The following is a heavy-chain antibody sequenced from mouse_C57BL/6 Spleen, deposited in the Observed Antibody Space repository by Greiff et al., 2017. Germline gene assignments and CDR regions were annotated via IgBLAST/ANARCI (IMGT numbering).Heavy chain of an antibody. Sequence: EVKVVESGGGLVKPGGSLKLSCAASGFTFSSYAMSWVRQTPEKRLEWVATISDGGSYTYYPDNVKGRFTISRDNAKNNLYLQMGHLKSEDTAMYYCARDRQLGRYFDYWGQGTTLTVSS. CDR2: ISDGGSYT. V-gene: IGHV5-4*01. J-gene: IGHJ2*01. CDR1: GFTFSSYA. D-gene: IGHD4-1*02. CDR3: ARDRQLGRYFDY.